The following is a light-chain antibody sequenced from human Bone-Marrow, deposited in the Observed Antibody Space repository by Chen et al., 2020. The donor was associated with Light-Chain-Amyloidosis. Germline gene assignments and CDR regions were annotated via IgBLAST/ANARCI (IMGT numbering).Light chain of an antibody. V-gene: IGKV1-5*03. CDR2: RAS. Sequence: DIRMTQSPSTLSASVGDRVTITCRASQDIGDWLAWFQQKPGRAPNLLIYRASNLESGVPSRFTVSGSGTDFTLTISSLQPDDFATYFCQQYKSYTFTFGPGTKL. CDR1: QDIGDW. CDR3: QQYKSYTFT. J-gene: IGKJ2*01.